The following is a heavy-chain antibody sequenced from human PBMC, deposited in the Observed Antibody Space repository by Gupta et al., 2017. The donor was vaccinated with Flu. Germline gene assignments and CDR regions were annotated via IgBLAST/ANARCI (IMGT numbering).Heavy chain of an antibody. J-gene: IGHJ3*02. V-gene: IGHV3-21*01. Sequence: RQAQGKGLEWDSSIISSSSYIYYADSVKGRFTISRDNAKNSLYLQMNSLRAEDTAVYYCARIGGDYGDAFDIWGQGTMVTVSS. D-gene: IGHD4-17*01. CDR3: ARIGGDYGDAFDI. CDR2: IISSSSYI.